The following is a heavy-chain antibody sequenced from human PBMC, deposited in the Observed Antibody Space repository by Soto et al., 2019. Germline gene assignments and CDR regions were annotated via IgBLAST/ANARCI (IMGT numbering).Heavy chain of an antibody. CDR2: IYYSGST. CDR3: ARGGILWFGDKFDP. Sequence: QVQLQESGPGLVKPSETLSHTCTVSGGSISSYYWSWIRQPPGKGLEWIGYIYYSGSTNYNPSLKSRVTISVDTSKNQFSLKLSSVTAADTAVYYCARGGILWFGDKFDPWGQGTLVTVSS. J-gene: IGHJ5*02. D-gene: IGHD3-10*01. CDR1: GGSISSYY. V-gene: IGHV4-59*01.